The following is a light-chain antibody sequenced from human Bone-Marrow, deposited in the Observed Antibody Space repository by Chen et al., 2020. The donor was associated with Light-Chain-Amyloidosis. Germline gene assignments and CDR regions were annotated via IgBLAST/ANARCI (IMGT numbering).Light chain of an antibody. Sequence: EIVLTQSPATLSLSPGERATLSCRAIQSVSRYLAWYQQKPGQAHRLLIYDASNSATGIPSRCSGSGSGTYFTLTISSIEPEDFSGYYCQQRSNWPRYTFGQGTKLEI. CDR3: QQRSNWPRYT. J-gene: IGKJ2*01. V-gene: IGKV3-11*01. CDR1: QSVSRY. CDR2: DAS.